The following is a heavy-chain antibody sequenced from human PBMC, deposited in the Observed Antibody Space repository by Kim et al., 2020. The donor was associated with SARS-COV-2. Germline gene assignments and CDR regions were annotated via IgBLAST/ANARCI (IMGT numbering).Heavy chain of an antibody. Sequence: SETLSLTCTVSGGSISSGGYYWSWIRQHPGKGLEWIGYIYYSGSTYYNPSLKSRVTISVDTSKNQFSLKLSSVTAADMAVYYCARDMGATVTTSATDAFDIWGQGTMVTVSS. D-gene: IGHD4-4*01. CDR3: ARDMGATVTTSATDAFDI. CDR2: IYYSGST. CDR1: GGSISSGGYY. V-gene: IGHV4-31*03. J-gene: IGHJ3*02.